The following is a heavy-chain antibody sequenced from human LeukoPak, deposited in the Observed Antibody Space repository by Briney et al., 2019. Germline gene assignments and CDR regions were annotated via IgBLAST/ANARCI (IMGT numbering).Heavy chain of an antibody. Sequence: SVKVSCKASGGTFSSYAISWVRQAPGQGLEWMGRIIPIFGTANYAQKFQGRVTITTDESTSTAYMELSSLRSEDTAVYYCARDLTMVRGVHYYYYYMDVWGKGATVTVSS. CDR3: ARDLTMVRGVHYYYYYMDV. V-gene: IGHV1-69*05. J-gene: IGHJ6*03. CDR2: IIPIFGTA. D-gene: IGHD3-10*01. CDR1: GGTFSSYA.